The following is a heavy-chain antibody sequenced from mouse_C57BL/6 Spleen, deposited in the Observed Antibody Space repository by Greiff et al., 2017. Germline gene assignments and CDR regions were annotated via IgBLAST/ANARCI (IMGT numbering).Heavy chain of an antibody. CDR2: IDPSDSYT. CDR1: GYTFTSYW. J-gene: IGHJ2*01. V-gene: IGHV1-69*01. D-gene: IGHD1-1*01. CDR3: ARLANSFDY. Sequence: VKLMESGAELVMPGASVKLSCKASGYTFTSYWMHWVKQRPGQGLEWIGEIDPSDSYTNYNQKFKGQSTLTVDKSSSTAYMQLSSLTSEDSAVYYGARLANSFDYWGQGTTLTVSS.